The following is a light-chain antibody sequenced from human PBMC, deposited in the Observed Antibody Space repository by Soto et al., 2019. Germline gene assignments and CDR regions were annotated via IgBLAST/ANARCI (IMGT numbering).Light chain of an antibody. CDR3: NSYTSSRTYV. V-gene: IGLV2-18*02. CDR1: SSDVGSFNR. CDR2: EVS. Sequence: QSALTQPPSVSGSPGHSVAIFCTGTSSDVGSFNRVSWYQQPPGTAPKLLIYEVSNRPSGVPDRFSGSKSGNTASLTISGLQAEDEADYYCNSYTSSRTYVFGTGTKVTVL. J-gene: IGLJ1*01.